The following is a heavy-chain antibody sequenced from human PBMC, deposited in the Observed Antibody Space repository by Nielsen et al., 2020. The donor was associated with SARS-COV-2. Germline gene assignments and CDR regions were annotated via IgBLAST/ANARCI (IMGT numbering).Heavy chain of an antibody. D-gene: IGHD3-9*01. J-gene: IGHJ3*02. CDR2: MNPNSGNT. CDR1: GYTFTSYD. CDR3: ARGVLRYFDWLLLSPKRDGLPTANDAFDI. V-gene: IGHV1-8*01. Sequence: ASVKVSCKASGYTFTSYDINWVRQATGQGLEWMGWMNPNSGNTGYAQKFQGRVTMTRNTSISTAYMELSSLRSEDTAVYYCARGVLRYFDWLLLSPKRDGLPTANDAFDIWGQGTMVTVSS.